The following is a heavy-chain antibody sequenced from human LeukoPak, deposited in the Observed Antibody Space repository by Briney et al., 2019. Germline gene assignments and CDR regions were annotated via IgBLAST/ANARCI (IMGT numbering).Heavy chain of an antibody. D-gene: IGHD3-3*01. CDR2: FDPEDGET. CDR1: GYTLTELS. J-gene: IGHJ4*02. Sequence: ASVKVSCKVSGYTLTELSMHWVRQAPGKGLEWMGGFDPEDGETIYAQKFQGRVTMTEDTSTDTAYMELSSLRSEDTAVYYCATSLGQRDTIFGVVISRNVFDYWGQGTLVTVSS. V-gene: IGHV1-24*01. CDR3: ATSLGQRDTIFGVVISRNVFDY.